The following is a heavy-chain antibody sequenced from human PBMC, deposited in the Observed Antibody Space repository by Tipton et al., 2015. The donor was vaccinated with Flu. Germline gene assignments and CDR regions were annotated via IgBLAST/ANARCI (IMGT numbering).Heavy chain of an antibody. Sequence: LRLSCAVYGGSFSGYYWSWIRQPPGKGLEWIGEINHSGNTNYNPSLKSRVTISGDTSKNQFSLKLSSVTAADTAVYYCARALVGATTVYFDYWGQGTLVTVSS. CDR3: ARALVGATTVYFDY. CDR2: INHSGNT. CDR1: GGSFSGYY. V-gene: IGHV4-34*01. D-gene: IGHD1-26*01. J-gene: IGHJ4*02.